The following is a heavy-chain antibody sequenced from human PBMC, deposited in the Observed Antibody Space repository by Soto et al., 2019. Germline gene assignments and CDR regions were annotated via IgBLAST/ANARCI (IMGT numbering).Heavy chain of an antibody. CDR1: GGSISSSNW. CDR2: IYHSGST. CDR3: XXXXXXXXXXXXMDV. Sequence: QVQLQESGPGLVKPSGTLSLTCAVSGGSISSSNWWSWVRQPPGKGLEWIGEIYHSGSTNYNPSXXXXXXXXXXXXXXXXXXXXXXXXXXXXXXXXXXXXXXXXXXXXXMDVWGQGTTVTVSS. V-gene: IGHV4-4*02. J-gene: IGHJ6*02.